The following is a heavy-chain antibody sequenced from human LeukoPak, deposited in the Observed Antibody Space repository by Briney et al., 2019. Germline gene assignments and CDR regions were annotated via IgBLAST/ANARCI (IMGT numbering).Heavy chain of an antibody. CDR2: IYTSGST. V-gene: IGHV4-61*02. J-gene: IGHJ4*02. Sequence: SQTLSLTCTVFGGSINSGSYYWSWIRQPAGTGLEWIGRIYTSGSTNYNPSLKSRVTISLDTSKNQFSLKLSSVTAADTAVYYCARVSYDSSGHSFDYWGQGTLVTVSS. CDR3: ARVSYDSSGHSFDY. CDR1: GGSINSGSYY. D-gene: IGHD3-22*01.